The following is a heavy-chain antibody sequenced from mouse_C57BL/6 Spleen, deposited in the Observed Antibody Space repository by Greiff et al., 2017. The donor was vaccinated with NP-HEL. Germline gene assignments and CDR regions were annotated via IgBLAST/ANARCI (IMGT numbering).Heavy chain of an antibody. CDR1: GYSFTGYY. Sequence: EVQLQQSGPELVKPGASVKISCKASGYSFTGYYMNWVKQSPEKSLEWIGEINPSTGGTTYNQKFKAKATLTVDKSSSTAYMQLKSLTSEDSAVYYSARGGLQGYYAMDYWGQGTSVTVSS. D-gene: IGHD2-4*01. CDR3: ARGGLQGYYAMDY. CDR2: INPSTGGT. J-gene: IGHJ4*01. V-gene: IGHV1-42*01.